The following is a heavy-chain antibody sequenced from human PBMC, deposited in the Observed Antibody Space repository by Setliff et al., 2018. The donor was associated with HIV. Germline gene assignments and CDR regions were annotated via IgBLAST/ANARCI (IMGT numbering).Heavy chain of an antibody. Sequence: PSETLSLTCFVSGVSISGHYWGWIRQPPGKGLEWIGYIYTSGTTEYNPSLDSRVTILVDTSRDQFSLKLTSVTAADTAVYYCARLSGDYYYFDYWGQGTLVTVSS. CDR3: ARLSGDYYYFDY. CDR1: GVSISGHY. J-gene: IGHJ4*02. V-gene: IGHV4-4*09. CDR2: IYTSGTT. D-gene: IGHD2-21*02.